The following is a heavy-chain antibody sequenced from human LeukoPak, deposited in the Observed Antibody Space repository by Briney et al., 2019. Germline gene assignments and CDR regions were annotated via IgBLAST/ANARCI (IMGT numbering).Heavy chain of an antibody. CDR3: AKGGGWSPAVLFDY. V-gene: IGHV3-30-3*01. Sequence: GRSLRLSCAASGFTFSSYAMHWVRQAPGKGLEWVAVISYDGSNKYYADSVKGRFTISRDNSKNTLYLQMNSLRAEDTAVYYCAKGGGWSPAVLFDYWGQGTLVTVSS. CDR1: GFTFSSYA. J-gene: IGHJ4*02. CDR2: ISYDGSNK. D-gene: IGHD6-19*01.